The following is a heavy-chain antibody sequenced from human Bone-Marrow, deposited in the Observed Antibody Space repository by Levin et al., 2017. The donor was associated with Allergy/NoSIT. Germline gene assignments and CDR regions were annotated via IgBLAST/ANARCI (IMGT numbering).Heavy chain of an antibody. D-gene: IGHD1-26*01. CDR2: IIPAFGTS. CDR3: ARDSGSWDFEY. CDR1: GGTFSSYG. Sequence: KISCKASGGTFSSYGISWVRQAPGRGLEWMGGIIPAFGTSNFAQKFQGRLTITADESTSTAYMDLSSLRSEDTAMYYCARDSGSWDFEYWGQGTLVTVSS. V-gene: IGHV1-69*01. J-gene: IGHJ4*02.